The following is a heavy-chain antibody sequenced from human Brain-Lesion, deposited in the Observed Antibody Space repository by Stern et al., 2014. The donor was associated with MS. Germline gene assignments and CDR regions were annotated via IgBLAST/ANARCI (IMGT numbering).Heavy chain of an antibody. CDR3: ARFPASRPHVFDS. Sequence: QVQLQESGPGLVKPSGTLSLTCAVSGGSISSSNWWSWVRQSPGKGLEWIGESDHSGSTIYNPSLKSRVTVSVDKSQNRFSLTLRSVTAADPAVYFCARFPASRPHVFDSWGQGTLVTVSS. J-gene: IGHJ4*02. CDR1: GGSISSSNW. V-gene: IGHV4-4*02. D-gene: IGHD6-13*01. CDR2: SDHSGST.